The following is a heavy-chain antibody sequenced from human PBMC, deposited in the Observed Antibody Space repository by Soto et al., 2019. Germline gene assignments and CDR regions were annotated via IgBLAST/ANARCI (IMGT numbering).Heavy chain of an antibody. V-gene: IGHV4-59*01. Sequence: SETLSLTCTVSGGSISSYYWSWIRQPPGKGLEWIGYISYSGSTNYNPTLKSRVTISVDTSKNQFSLKLSSVTAADTAVYYCARNTRLRYFDWFPQDYRDWFDPWGQGTLVTVSS. CDR3: ARNTRLRYFDWFPQDYRDWFDP. CDR2: ISYSGST. J-gene: IGHJ5*02. CDR1: GGSISSYY. D-gene: IGHD3-9*01.